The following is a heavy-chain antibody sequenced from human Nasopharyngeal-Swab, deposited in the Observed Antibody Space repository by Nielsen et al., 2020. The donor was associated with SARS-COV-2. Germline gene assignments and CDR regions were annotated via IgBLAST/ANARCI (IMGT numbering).Heavy chain of an antibody. V-gene: IGHV4-39*07. Sequence: SETLSLTCTVSGASISSSINYWGWIRQSPQKGLEWIGTVSYSGTANYNPSLNSRVTISVETSKNQFSLKLISVTAADTAVYYCARDESGDYLGLPFDYWGQGTLVTVSS. CDR3: ARDESGDYLGLPFDY. CDR2: VSYSGTA. D-gene: IGHD4-17*01. J-gene: IGHJ4*02. CDR1: GASISSSINY.